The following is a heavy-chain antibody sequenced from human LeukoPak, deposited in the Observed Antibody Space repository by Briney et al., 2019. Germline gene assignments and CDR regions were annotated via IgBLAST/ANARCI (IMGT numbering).Heavy chain of an antibody. J-gene: IGHJ4*02. V-gene: IGHV3-33*01. CDR1: GFTFNSYC. CDR2: IWYDGSNK. Sequence: GRSLRLSCAATGFTFNSYCMNWVRQAPGKGLEWVAVIWYDGSNKFYADSVKGRFTISRDNSKNTLYLQMNSLRVEDTAVYYCARDKCEGSSNLTDYWGQGTLVTVSS. CDR3: ARDKCEGSSNLTDY. D-gene: IGHD6-13*01.